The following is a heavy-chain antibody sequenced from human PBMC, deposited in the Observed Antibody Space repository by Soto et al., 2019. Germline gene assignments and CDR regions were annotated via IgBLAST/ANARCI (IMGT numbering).Heavy chain of an antibody. J-gene: IGHJ4*02. Sequence: EVQLLESGGGLVQPGGSLRLSCAASGFTFSSYAMSWVRQAPGKGLEWVSAISGSGGSTYYADSVKGRFTISRDNSKNTLYLQMNSLRAEDTDVYYCANSIAAAGTGYWGQGTLVTVSS. CDR1: GFTFSSYA. CDR2: ISGSGGST. D-gene: IGHD6-13*01. V-gene: IGHV3-23*01. CDR3: ANSIAAAGTGY.